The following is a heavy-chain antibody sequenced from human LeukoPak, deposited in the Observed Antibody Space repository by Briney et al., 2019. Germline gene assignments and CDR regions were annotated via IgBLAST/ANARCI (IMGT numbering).Heavy chain of an antibody. J-gene: IGHJ6*03. V-gene: IGHV3-30*02. CDR1: GFTFSNYG. CDR3: VNRLGGYCSSSSCYTEYYYMDV. CDR2: IRYDENKR. D-gene: IGHD2-2*02. Sequence: GGSLRLSCAASGFTFSNYGMHWVRQASGKGLEWVAFIRYDENKRHYADSVKGRFTISRDNSKNTLYLQMNSLRTEDTAVYYCVNRLGGYCSSSSCYTEYYYMDVWGKGTTVTVSS.